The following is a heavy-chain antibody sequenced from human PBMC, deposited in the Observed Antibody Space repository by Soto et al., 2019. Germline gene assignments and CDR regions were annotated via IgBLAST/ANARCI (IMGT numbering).Heavy chain of an antibody. D-gene: IGHD1-26*01. J-gene: IGHJ4*02. CDR1: GYTFSTYG. CDR3: ARVGPSREVPYPFEY. CDR2: ISAYNHYT. Sequence: QVDLVQSGPEVRKPGASVNVSCKASGYTFSTYGISWVRQAPGQGLEWMWWISAYNHYTNYAQKFQGRVTMTTDTSTNTAYMELRSLRSGDTAMYFCARVGPSREVPYPFEYWGQGTLVTVSS. V-gene: IGHV1-18*01.